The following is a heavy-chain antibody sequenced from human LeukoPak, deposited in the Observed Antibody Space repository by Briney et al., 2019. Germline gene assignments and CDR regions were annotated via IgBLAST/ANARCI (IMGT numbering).Heavy chain of an antibody. CDR2: ISGSGGST. CDR1: RFTFSNYA. J-gene: IGHJ4*02. CDR3: AKSAYYDSSGFYREYYFDY. Sequence: GGSLRLSCAASRFTFSNYAMSWVRQAPGKGLEWVSTISGSGGSTYYADSVKGRFTISRDNSKNTLHLQMNSLRAEDTAVYYCAKSAYYDSSGFYREYYFDYWGQGTLVTVSS. V-gene: IGHV3-23*01. D-gene: IGHD3-22*01.